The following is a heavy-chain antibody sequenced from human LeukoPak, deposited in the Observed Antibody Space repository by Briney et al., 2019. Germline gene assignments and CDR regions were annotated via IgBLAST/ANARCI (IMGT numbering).Heavy chain of an antibody. J-gene: IGHJ6*02. Sequence: GRSLRLSCAASGFTFSSYGMHWVRQAPGKGLEWVAVISYEGSNEYYADSVKGRFTVSRDNSKNTLYLQMSSLRAEDTAVYYCATSRYCYGGSCYSDYYYYGMDLWGQGTTVTVSS. CDR3: ATSRYCYGGSCYSDYYYYGMDL. CDR2: ISYEGSNE. V-gene: IGHV3-30*03. D-gene: IGHD2-15*01. CDR1: GFTFSSYG.